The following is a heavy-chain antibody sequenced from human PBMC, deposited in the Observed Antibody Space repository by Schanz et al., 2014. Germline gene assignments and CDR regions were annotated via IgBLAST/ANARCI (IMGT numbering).Heavy chain of an antibody. CDR2: ISWDGGST. CDR1: GFTFDDYT. V-gene: IGHV3-43*01. D-gene: IGHD1-26*01. Sequence: EVQLVESGGVVVQPGGSLRLSCAASGFTFDDYTMHWVRQAPGKGLEWAALISWDGGSTYYADSVKGRFTISRDNSKNSLYLQMNSLRTEATALYYCAKDPSAARGIVGATTREYYFDFWGQGTLVTVSS. CDR3: AKDPSAARGIVGATTREYYFDF. J-gene: IGHJ4*02.